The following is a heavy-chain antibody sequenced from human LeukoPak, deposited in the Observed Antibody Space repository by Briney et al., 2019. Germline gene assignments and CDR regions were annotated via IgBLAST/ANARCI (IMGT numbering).Heavy chain of an antibody. Sequence: SETLSLTCTVSGDSISTFYWSWIRQPPGKGLEWIGYIYYSGSTNYNPSLKSRVTISVDTSKNQFSLKLSSVTAADTAVYYCARVGYSGAFDIWGQGTMVTVSS. CDR2: IYYSGST. J-gene: IGHJ3*02. D-gene: IGHD3-22*01. CDR3: ARVGYSGAFDI. CDR1: GDSISTFY. V-gene: IGHV4-59*08.